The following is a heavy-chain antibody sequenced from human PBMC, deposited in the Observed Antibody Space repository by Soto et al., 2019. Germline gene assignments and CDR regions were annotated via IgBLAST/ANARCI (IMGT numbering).Heavy chain of an antibody. V-gene: IGHV2-5*02. J-gene: IGHJ4*02. Sequence: QITLNESGPTVVKPTETLTLTCTFSGFSLTTSGVGVGWVRQSPGKAPEWLAFIYWDDDKRYSTSLKSRLTITKDTSKNQVVLTMANVDPADTATSYCAPRVRAVFGFVTTTAIYFDFWGQGTPVVVSS. D-gene: IGHD3-3*01. CDR1: GFSLTTSGVG. CDR3: APRVRAVFGFVTTTAIYFDF. CDR2: IYWDDDK.